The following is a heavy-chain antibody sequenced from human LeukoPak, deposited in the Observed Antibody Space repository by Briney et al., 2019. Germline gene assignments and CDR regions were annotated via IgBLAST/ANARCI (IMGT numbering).Heavy chain of an antibody. Sequence: GGSLRLSCAASGFTFSSYGMHWVRQAPGKGLEWVAVISYDGSNKYYADSVKGRFTISRDNSKNTLYLQMNSLRAEDTAVYYCAKSSGGSYYLGYFDYWGQGTLVTVSS. CDR2: ISYDGSNK. D-gene: IGHD1-26*01. V-gene: IGHV3-30*18. CDR1: GFTFSSYG. J-gene: IGHJ4*02. CDR3: AKSSGGSYYLGYFDY.